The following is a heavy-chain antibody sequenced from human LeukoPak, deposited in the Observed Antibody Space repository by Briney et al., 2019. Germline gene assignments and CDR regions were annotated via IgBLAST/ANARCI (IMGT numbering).Heavy chain of an antibody. CDR2: ISSSSSYI. D-gene: IGHD1-26*01. J-gene: IGHJ4*02. CDR3: ARGVGATHFDY. CDR1: GFTFSSYS. V-gene: IGHV3-21*01. Sequence: GGSLRLSGAASGFTFSSYSMNWVRQAPGKGLEWVSSISSSSSYIYYADSVKGRFTISRDNAKNSLYLQMNSLRAEDTAVYYCARGVGATHFDYWGQGTLVTVSS.